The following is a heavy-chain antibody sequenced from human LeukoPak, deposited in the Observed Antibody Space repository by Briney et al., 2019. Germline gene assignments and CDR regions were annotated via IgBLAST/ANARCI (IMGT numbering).Heavy chain of an antibody. V-gene: IGHV3-23*01. CDR2: ISGSGGST. CDR1: GFTFSSYA. D-gene: IGHD1-26*01. Sequence: PGGSLRLSCAASGFTFSSYAMSWVRQAPGKGLERVSAISGSGGSTYYADSVKGRFTISRDNSKNTLYLQMNSLRAEDTAVYYCASIVGATMRAFDYWGQGTLVTVSS. J-gene: IGHJ4*02. CDR3: ASIVGATMRAFDY.